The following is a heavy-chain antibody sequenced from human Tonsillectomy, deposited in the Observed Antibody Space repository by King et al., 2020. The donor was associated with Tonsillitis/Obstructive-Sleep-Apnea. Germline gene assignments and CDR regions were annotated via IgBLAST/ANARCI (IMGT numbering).Heavy chain of an antibody. J-gene: IGHJ6*03. D-gene: IGHD4-17*01. CDR3: VRERGYGIHYKYVYMDG. Sequence: VQLQESGPGLLKPSGTLSLTCAVSGGSISSADWWSWVRQPPGKGLQWIGEIHHSGSTNYNPSLRSRVTISVDRSKNQFSLRLTTVTAADTAVYFCVRERGYGIHYKYVYMDGGGKGTTVTVS. CDR1: GGSISSADW. V-gene: IGHV4-4*02. CDR2: IHHSGST.